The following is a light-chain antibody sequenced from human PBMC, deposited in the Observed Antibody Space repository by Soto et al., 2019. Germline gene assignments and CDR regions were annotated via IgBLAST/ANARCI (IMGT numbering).Light chain of an antibody. J-gene: IGKJ1*01. Sequence: EIVMTQSPATLSVSPGERATLSCRASQGVSSNLAWYQQKPGQAPRLLIYGASTRATGIPARFSGSGSGTEFTLTISSLQSEDFAVYFCQQYNNWPPFGQGTKVDIK. V-gene: IGKV3-15*01. CDR2: GAS. CDR1: QGVSSN. CDR3: QQYNNWPP.